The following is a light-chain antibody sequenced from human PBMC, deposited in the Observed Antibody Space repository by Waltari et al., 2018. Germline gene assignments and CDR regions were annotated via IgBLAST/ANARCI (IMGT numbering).Light chain of an antibody. CDR1: QSVFHSSDSKNY. CDR2: WAS. J-gene: IGKJ4*01. Sequence: DIVMTQSPDSLAVSLGARATIHCKSSQSVFHSSDSKNYLTWYQQKPGQPPKLLIYWASTRQSGVPDRFSGSGSGTDFTLTISSLQAEDVALYYCQQHYSSPLTFGGGTKVEIQ. V-gene: IGKV4-1*01. CDR3: QQHYSSPLT.